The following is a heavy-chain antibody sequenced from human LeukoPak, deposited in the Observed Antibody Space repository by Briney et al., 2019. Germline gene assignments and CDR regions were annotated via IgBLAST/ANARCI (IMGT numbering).Heavy chain of an antibody. CDR1: GFTFSSYA. CDR2: ISGSGGST. Sequence: GGSLRLSCAAPGFTFSSYAMTWVRQAPGKGLEWVSAISGSGGSTYYADSVKGRFTISRDNSKNTLYLQMNSLRAEDTAVYYCAYPAGEVTVDYWGQGTLVTVSS. D-gene: IGHD3-10*01. J-gene: IGHJ4*02. V-gene: IGHV3-23*01. CDR3: AYPAGEVTVDY.